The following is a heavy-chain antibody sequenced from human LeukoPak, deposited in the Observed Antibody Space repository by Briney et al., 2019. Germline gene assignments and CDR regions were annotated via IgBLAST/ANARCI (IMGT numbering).Heavy chain of an antibody. D-gene: IGHD1-14*01. Sequence: PSETLSLTCAVYGGSLSGYYWSWIRQPPGKGLEWIGEINHSGSTSYNPSLKSRVTISLDTSKNTFSLKLTSVTAADTAVYYCARAEVGFPFDYWGQGTLVTVSS. CDR3: ARAEVGFPFDY. J-gene: IGHJ4*02. CDR1: GGSLSGYY. CDR2: INHSGST. V-gene: IGHV4-34*01.